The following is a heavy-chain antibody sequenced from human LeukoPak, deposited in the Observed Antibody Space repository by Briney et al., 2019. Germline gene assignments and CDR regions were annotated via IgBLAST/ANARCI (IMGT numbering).Heavy chain of an antibody. J-gene: IGHJ4*03. D-gene: IGHD3-10*01. CDR3: ARGAVRGGTNFDY. V-gene: IGHV6-1*01. CDR1: GDSVSGSPAV. CDR2: AYYRSKWFI. Sequence: SQTLSLTCAISGDSVSGSPAVWNWIRQSPSRGLEWLGRAYYRSKWFIDYALSVKGRITITPDTSKNQFSLQLNSVTAEDTAVYYCARGAVRGGTNFDYWGQGTMVTVSS.